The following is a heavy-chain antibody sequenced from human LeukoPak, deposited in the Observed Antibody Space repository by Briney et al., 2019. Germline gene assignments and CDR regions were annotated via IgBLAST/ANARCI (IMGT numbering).Heavy chain of an antibody. Sequence: SETLSLTCTVSGGSISSYYWSWIRQPPGKGLEWIGYIYYSGSTNYNPSLKSRVTISVDTSKNQFSLKLSSVTAADTAVYYCAGAQGWLQLGQYFQHWGQGTLVTVSS. V-gene: IGHV4-59*01. D-gene: IGHD5-24*01. J-gene: IGHJ1*01. CDR3: AGAQGWLQLGQYFQH. CDR2: IYYSGST. CDR1: GGSISSYY.